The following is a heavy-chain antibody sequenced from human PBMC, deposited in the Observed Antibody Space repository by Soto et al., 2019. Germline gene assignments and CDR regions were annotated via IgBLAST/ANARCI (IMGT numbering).Heavy chain of an antibody. J-gene: IGHJ3*02. Sequence: EVHLLESGGGLVQPGGSLRLSCAASGFAFNTYAMNWVRQAPGKGLEWVSSISGGSTYYADSVRGRFTISRDNSKNTLYLQMNSLRDEDTALYYFARERDYSLTHSFDIWGQGTMVAVSS. CDR3: ARERDYSLTHSFDI. V-gene: IGHV3-23*01. D-gene: IGHD4-4*01. CDR2: SISGGST. CDR1: GFAFNTYA.